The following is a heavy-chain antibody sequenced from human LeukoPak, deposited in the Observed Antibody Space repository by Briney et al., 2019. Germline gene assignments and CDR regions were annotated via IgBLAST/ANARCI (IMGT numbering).Heavy chain of an antibody. CDR2: IIPIFGTP. V-gene: IGHV1-69*06. CDR3: ARGRVDWIYFDY. J-gene: IGHJ4*02. Sequence: GASVKVSCKASGGTFSNYAISWVRQAPGQGLEWMGGIIPIFGTPNYAQKFQDRVTITADKSTSTAYMELSSLRSEDTAVYYCARGRVDWIYFDYWGQGTLVTVSS. CDR1: GGTFSNYA. D-gene: IGHD3-9*01.